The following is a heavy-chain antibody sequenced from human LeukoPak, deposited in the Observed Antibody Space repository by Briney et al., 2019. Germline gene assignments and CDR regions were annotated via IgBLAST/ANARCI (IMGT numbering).Heavy chain of an antibody. CDR1: GYTFTRSG. CDR2: ISAYNGNT. J-gene: IGHJ4*02. D-gene: IGHD3-22*01. CDR3: QREGSGYLYYFDY. V-gene: IGHV1-18*01. Sequence: ASVKVSCKASGYTFTRSGISWVRQAPGQGFEWMGWISAYNGNTNYAQKLQGRVTMTTDTSTSTAYMELRSLRSDDTAVYYRQREGSGYLYYFDYWALGTLVTVS.